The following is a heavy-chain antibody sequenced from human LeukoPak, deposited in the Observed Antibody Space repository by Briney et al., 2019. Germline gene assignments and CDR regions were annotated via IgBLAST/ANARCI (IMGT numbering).Heavy chain of an antibody. CDR3: ARGGSYTMVKNY. Sequence: SETLSLTCTVSGGSISSSSYYWGWIRQPPGKGLEWIGSMYSSGSTYYNPSLKSRVTISVDTSKNQFSLKLSSVTAADTAVYYCARGGSYTMVKNYWGQGTLDTVSS. D-gene: IGHD1-26*01. V-gene: IGHV4-39*07. CDR2: MYSSGST. J-gene: IGHJ4*02. CDR1: GGSISSSSYY.